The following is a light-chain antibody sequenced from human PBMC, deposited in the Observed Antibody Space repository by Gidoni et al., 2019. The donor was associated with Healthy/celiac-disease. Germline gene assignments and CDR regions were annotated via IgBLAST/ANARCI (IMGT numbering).Light chain of an antibody. CDR3: QQRSNWLFT. V-gene: IGKV3-11*01. CDR2: DAS. Sequence: IVLTHSPATLSLSPGERATLSCRASQSVSSYLAWYQQKPGQAPRLLIYDASNRATGIPARFSGSGSGTDFTITISSLEPEDFAVDYCQQRSNWLFTFGPGTKVDIK. J-gene: IGKJ3*01. CDR1: QSVSSY.